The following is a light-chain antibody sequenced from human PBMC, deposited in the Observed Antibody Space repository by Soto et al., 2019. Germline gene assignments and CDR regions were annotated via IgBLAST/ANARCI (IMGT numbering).Light chain of an antibody. Sequence: QSVPTQPRSVSGSPGQTVTISCTGSSSDVGSSNYMSWYQQRPGEAPKLVIYDVAQRPSGVSDRLSGSRSGKTASLTISGLQPDDEADYYCCAYAGSDTLIFGSGTKLTVL. V-gene: IGLV2-11*01. CDR2: DVA. CDR3: CAYAGSDTLI. J-gene: IGLJ1*01. CDR1: SSDVGSSNY.